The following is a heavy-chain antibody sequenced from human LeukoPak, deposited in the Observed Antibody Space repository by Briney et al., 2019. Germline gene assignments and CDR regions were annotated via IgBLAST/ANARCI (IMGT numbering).Heavy chain of an antibody. CDR1: GGSISSYY. V-gene: IGHV4-4*07. J-gene: IGHJ6*03. Sequence: SETLSLTCTVSGGSISSYYWSWIRQPAGKGLEWIGRIYTSGSTNYNPSLKSRVTMSVDTSKNQFSLKLSSVTAADTAVYYCARGLRDYYYYYLDVWGKGTTVTVSS. CDR2: IYTSGST. CDR3: ARGLRDYYYYYLDV.